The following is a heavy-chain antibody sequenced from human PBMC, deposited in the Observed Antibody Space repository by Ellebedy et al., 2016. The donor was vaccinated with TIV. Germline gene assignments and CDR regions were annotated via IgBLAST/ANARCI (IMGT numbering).Heavy chain of an antibody. J-gene: IGHJ5*02. V-gene: IGHV4-59*08. D-gene: IGHD3-3*01. CDR2: IYSSGST. Sequence: SETLSLTCTVSGGSISSYYWSWIRQPPGKGLEWIGYIYSSGSTNYNPSLKSRVSISIDTSKKQFSLNLSSVTAADTAAYYCARRPTISLFDPWGQGILVTVSS. CDR3: ARRPTISLFDP. CDR1: GGSISSYY.